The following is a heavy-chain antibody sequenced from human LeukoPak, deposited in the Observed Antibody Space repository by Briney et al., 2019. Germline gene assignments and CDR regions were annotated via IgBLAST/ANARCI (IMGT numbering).Heavy chain of an antibody. CDR2: ITNSSTYT. V-gene: IGHV3-21*01. CDR1: GFSFSSYN. J-gene: IGHJ6*03. D-gene: IGHD1-26*01. CDR3: ARDPYSGTYGDTYYYYMDV. Sequence: GGSLRLSCAASGFSFSSYNMNWVRQTPGKGREWVSSITNSSTYTFYADSVKGRFTISRDNARNSLYLQMNNLRAEDTAVYYCARDPYSGTYGDTYYYYMDVWGKGTTVTISS.